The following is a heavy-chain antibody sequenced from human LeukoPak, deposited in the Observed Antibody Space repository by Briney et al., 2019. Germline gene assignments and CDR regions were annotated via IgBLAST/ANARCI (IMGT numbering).Heavy chain of an antibody. V-gene: IGHV3-23*01. CDR1: GFTFSSYA. Sequence: GGSLRLSCAASGFTFSSYAMSWVRQAPGKGLEWVSAISGSGGSTYYADSVKGRFTISRDNAKNSLYLQMNSLRAEDTALYYCAKATMVRGVIRVFDYWGQGTLVTVSS. CDR3: AKATMVRGVIRVFDY. CDR2: ISGSGGST. D-gene: IGHD3-10*01. J-gene: IGHJ4*02.